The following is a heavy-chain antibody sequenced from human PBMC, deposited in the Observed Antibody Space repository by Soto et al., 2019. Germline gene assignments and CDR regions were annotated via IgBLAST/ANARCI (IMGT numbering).Heavy chain of an antibody. CDR2: ISSSSSYI. J-gene: IGHJ6*03. Sequence: EVQLVESGGGLVKPGGSLRLSCAASGFTFSSYSMNWVRQAPGKGLEWVSSISSSSSYIYYADSVKGRFTISRDNAKNSLYLQMNSLRAEDTAVYYCARDPGYCTNGVCYVYYYYYMDVWGKGTPVTVSS. V-gene: IGHV3-21*01. CDR3: ARDPGYCTNGVCYVYYYYYMDV. CDR1: GFTFSSYS. D-gene: IGHD2-8*01.